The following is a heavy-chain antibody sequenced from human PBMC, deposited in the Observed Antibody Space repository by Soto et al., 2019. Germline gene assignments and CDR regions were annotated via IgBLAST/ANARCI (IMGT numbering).Heavy chain of an antibody. Sequence: GGSLRLSCAASGFSFSSYWMHWVRQAPGKGLVWVSGINIDGSISDYADSVKGRFTISRDNAKNTLYLQMNSLGAEDTGLYYCASGADYNTNYIPFDPWGQGTLVTVSS. J-gene: IGHJ5*02. CDR3: ASGADYNTNYIPFDP. CDR1: GFSFSSYW. D-gene: IGHD3-10*01. CDR2: INIDGSIS. V-gene: IGHV3-74*01.